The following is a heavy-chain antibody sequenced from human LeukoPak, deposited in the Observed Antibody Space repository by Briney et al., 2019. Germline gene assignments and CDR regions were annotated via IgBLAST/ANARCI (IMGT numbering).Heavy chain of an antibody. J-gene: IGHJ3*02. CDR3: ARDYPALYDYGDYGDAFDI. V-gene: IGHV4-4*07. Sequence: SETLSLTCTVSGGSISSYYRSWIRQPAGKGLEWIGRIYTSGSTNYNPSLKSRVTMSVDTSKNQFSLKLSSVTAADTAVYYCARDYPALYDYGDYGDAFDIWGQGTMVTVSS. D-gene: IGHD4-17*01. CDR2: IYTSGST. CDR1: GGSISSYY.